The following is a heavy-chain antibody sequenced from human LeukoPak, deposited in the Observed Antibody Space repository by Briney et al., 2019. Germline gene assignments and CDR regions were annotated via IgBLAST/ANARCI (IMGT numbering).Heavy chain of an antibody. D-gene: IGHD1-1*01. V-gene: IGHV4-59*01. CDR2: IYHSGST. J-gene: IGHJ4*02. CDR3: ARGYYYFDY. Sequence: PSETLSLTCSVSTDSTNTYYWSWIRQSPGKGLEWIGHIYHSGSTNYNPSLKSRVTMSVDTSKNQFSLKLSSVTAADTAVYYCARGYYYFDYWGQGILVTVSS. CDR1: TDSTNTYY.